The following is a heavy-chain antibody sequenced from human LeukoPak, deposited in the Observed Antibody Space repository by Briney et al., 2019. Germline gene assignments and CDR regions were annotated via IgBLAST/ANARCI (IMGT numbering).Heavy chain of an antibody. CDR1: GYTLISYG. CDR3: ARDLSSNWGYDYYYGMDV. D-gene: IGHD7-27*01. V-gene: IGHV1-18*01. Sequence: ASVKVSCKASGYTLISYGISWVRQAPGQGLEWMGWISAYNGHTFYGQKLQGRVTMTTDTSTSTAYMELRSLRSDDTAVYFCARDLSSNWGYDYYYGMDVWGQGTTVTVSS. J-gene: IGHJ6*02. CDR2: ISAYNGHT.